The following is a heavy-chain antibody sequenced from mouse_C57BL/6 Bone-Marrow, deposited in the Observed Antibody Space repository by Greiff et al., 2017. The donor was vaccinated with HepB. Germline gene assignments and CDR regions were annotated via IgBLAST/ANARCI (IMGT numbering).Heavy chain of an antibody. J-gene: IGHJ3*01. Sequence: VQLQQSGAELVRPGPSVKMSCKASGYTFTNYWIGWAKQRPGHGLEWIGDIYPGGGYTNYNEKFKGKATLTADKSSSTAYMQFSSLTSEDSAIYYCARGDYYARRFAYWGQGTLVTVAA. D-gene: IGHD1-1*01. CDR3: ARGDYYARRFAY. CDR2: IYPGGGYT. V-gene: IGHV1-63*01. CDR1: GYTFTNYW.